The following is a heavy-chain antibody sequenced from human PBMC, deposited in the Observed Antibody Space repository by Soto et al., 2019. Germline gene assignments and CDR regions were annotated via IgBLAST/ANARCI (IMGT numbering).Heavy chain of an antibody. CDR2: INPNSGGT. CDR1: GYTFTGYY. CDR3: ARERARYGMDV. V-gene: IGHV1-2*02. J-gene: IGHJ6*02. Sequence: ASVKVSCKASGYTFTGYYMHWVRQAPGQGLEWMGWINPNSGGTNYAQNFQGRVTMTRNTSISTAYKELSSLRSEDTAVYYCARERARYGMDVWGQGTTVTVSS.